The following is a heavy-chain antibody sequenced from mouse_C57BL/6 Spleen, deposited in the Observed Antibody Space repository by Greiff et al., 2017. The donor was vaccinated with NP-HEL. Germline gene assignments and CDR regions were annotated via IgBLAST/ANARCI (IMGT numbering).Heavy chain of an antibody. D-gene: IGHD1-1*02. V-gene: IGHV1-42*01. CDR2: INPSTGGT. CDR3: ARRDYFGNAMDY. CDR1: GYSFTGYY. Sequence: EVQLVESGPELVKPGASVKISCKASGYSFTGYYMNWVKQSPEKSLEWIGEINPSTGGTTYNQKFKAKATLTVDKSSSTAYMQLKSLTSEDSAVYYCARRDYFGNAMDYWGQGTSVTVSS. J-gene: IGHJ4*01.